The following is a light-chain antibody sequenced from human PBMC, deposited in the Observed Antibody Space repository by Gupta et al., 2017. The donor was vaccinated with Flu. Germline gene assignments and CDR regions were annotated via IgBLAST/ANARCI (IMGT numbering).Light chain of an antibody. CDR3: QQDDTYSET. CDR1: QSIRNW. Sequence: PATLSASGGDRVSITCRASQSIRNWMAWYQQKPGKAPSLLIYMASTLESGVPERFSGSGSGTEFTLTISSLQPDDFATYYCQQDDTYSETFGQGTRLEI. V-gene: IGKV1-5*03. CDR2: MAS. J-gene: IGKJ2*01.